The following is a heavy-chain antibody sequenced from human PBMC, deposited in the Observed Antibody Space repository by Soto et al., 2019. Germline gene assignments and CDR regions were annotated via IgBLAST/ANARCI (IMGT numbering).Heavy chain of an antibody. CDR2: IYYSGST. V-gene: IGHV4-31*03. Sequence: SETLSLTCTVSGGSISSGGYYWSWIRQHPGKGLEWIGYIYYSGSTYYNPSLKSRVTISVDTSKNQFSLKLSSVTAADTAVYYCASPTAGDPFYFDYWGQGTLVTVSS. CDR3: ASPTAGDPFYFDY. CDR1: GGSISSGGYY. J-gene: IGHJ4*02. D-gene: IGHD2-21*02.